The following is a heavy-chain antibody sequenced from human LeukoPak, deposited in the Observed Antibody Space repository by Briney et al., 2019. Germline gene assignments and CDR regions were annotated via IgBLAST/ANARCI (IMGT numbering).Heavy chain of an antibody. CDR3: ARGSLAWSGTFDY. CDR2: ISYDGSNK. D-gene: IGHD3-3*01. CDR1: GFTFSSYE. J-gene: IGHJ4*02. Sequence: GGPLRLSCAASGFTFSSYEMNWVRQAPGKGLEWVAFISYDGSNKYYADSVKGRFTISRDNSKNTLYLQMDSLRAEDTTMYYCARGSLAWSGTFDYWGQGTLVTVSS. V-gene: IGHV3-30*04.